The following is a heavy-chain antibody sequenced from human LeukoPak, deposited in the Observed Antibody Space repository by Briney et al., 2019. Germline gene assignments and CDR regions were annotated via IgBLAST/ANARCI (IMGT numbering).Heavy chain of an antibody. D-gene: IGHD3-10*01. Sequence: SETLSLTCTVSGGSISLYYWSWIRQPPGKGLEWIGYFYDTRSPKYNPSLERRVTISIDMSRNQFSLNLTSVTAADTAVYYCARGRGSLTYWGQGTLATVSS. CDR1: GGSISLYY. J-gene: IGHJ4*02. V-gene: IGHV4-59*01. CDR3: ARGRGSLTY. CDR2: FYDTRSP.